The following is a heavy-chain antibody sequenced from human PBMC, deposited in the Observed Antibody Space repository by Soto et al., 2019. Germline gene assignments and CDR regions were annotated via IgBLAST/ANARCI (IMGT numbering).Heavy chain of an antibody. CDR3: TTDSHDYCSSTSCYAIFDY. CDR2: IKSKTDGGTT. J-gene: IGHJ4*02. CDR1: GFTFSNAW. Sequence: EVQLVESGGGLVKPGGSLRLSCAASGFTFSNAWMNWVRQAPGKGLEWVGRIKSKTDGGTTDYAAPVKGRFTISRDDSNNTLYLQMNSLKTEDTAVYYCTTDSHDYCSSTSCYAIFDYWGQGTLVTVSS. V-gene: IGHV3-15*07. D-gene: IGHD2-2*01.